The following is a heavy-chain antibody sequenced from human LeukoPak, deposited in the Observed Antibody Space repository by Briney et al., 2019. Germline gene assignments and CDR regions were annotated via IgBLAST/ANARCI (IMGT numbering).Heavy chain of an antibody. CDR3: ARSGITMVRGVIEQDDY. J-gene: IGHJ4*02. V-gene: IGHV1-18*01. CDR1: GYTFTSSG. Sequence: RASVKVSCKASGYTFTSSGISWVRQAPGQGLEWMGWISAYNGNTNYAQKLQGRVTMTTDTSTSTAYMELRSLRSDDTAVYYCARSGITMVRGVIEQDDYWDQGTLVTVSS. CDR2: ISAYNGNT. D-gene: IGHD3-10*01.